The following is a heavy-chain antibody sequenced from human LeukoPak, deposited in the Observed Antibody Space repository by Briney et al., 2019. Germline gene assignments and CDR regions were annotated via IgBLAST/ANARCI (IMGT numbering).Heavy chain of an antibody. CDR3: ARTARLLDY. V-gene: IGHV3-11*01. CDR1: GFSFSDHY. CDR2: ISNSGGTT. Sequence: PGGSLRLSCAASGFSFSDHYMTWIRQAPGKGLEWLSYISNSGGTTNYADSVQGRFTVSRDNAKNSLFLQMNSLRAEDTAVYYCARTARLLDYWGQGTLVTVSS. D-gene: IGHD2-21*02. J-gene: IGHJ4*02.